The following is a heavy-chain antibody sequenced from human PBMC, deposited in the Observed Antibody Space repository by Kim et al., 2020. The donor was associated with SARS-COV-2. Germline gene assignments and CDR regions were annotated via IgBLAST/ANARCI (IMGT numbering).Heavy chain of an antibody. V-gene: IGHV3-30*18. CDR3: AKSPHIMITFGGVIVPPGY. D-gene: IGHD3-16*02. CDR2: ISYDGSNK. CDR1: GFTFSSYG. Sequence: GGSLRLSCAASGFTFSSYGMHWVRQAPGKGLEWVAVISYDGSNKYYADSVKGRFTISRDNSKNTLYLQMNSLRAEDTAVYYCAKSPHIMITFGGVIVPPGYWGQGTLVTVSS. J-gene: IGHJ4*02.